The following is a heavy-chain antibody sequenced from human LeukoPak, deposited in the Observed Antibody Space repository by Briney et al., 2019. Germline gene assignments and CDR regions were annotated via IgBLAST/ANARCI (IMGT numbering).Heavy chain of an antibody. CDR2: ISGSGVNT. CDR1: GFRFSSYA. CDR3: ARGLSGSYSDWFDP. Sequence: GGSLRLSCAASGFRFSSYAMSWVRQAPGKGLEWVSAISGSGVNTYYADSVKGRFTVSRDNSKNTLYLQMSSLRAEDTAVYYCARGLSGSYSDWFDPWGQGTLVTVSS. J-gene: IGHJ5*02. V-gene: IGHV3-23*01. D-gene: IGHD1-26*01.